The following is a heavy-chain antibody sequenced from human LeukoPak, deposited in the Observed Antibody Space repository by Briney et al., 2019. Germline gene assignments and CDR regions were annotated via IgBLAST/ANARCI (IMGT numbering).Heavy chain of an antibody. D-gene: IGHD3-3*01. V-gene: IGHV1-69*13. Sequence: SVKVSCRASGGTFSSYAISWVRQAPGQGLEWMGGIIPIFGTANYAQKFQGRVTITADESTSTAYMELSSLRSEDTAVYYCARCRWSERIFGVVTDPIYYYYGMDVWGQGTTVTVSS. CDR1: GGTFSSYA. CDR2: IIPIFGTA. CDR3: ARCRWSERIFGVVTDPIYYYYGMDV. J-gene: IGHJ6*02.